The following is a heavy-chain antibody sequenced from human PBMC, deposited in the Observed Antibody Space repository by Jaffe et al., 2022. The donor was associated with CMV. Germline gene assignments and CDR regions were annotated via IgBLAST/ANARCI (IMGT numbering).Heavy chain of an antibody. D-gene: IGHD6-13*01. CDR2: ISGSGGST. Sequence: EVQLLESGGGLVQPGGSLRLSCAASGFTFSSYAMSWVRQAPGKGLEWVSAISGSGGSTYYADSVKGRFTISRDNSKNTLYLQMNSLRAEDTAVYYCAKDGLRYSSKGNWFDPWGQGTLVTVSS. CDR1: GFTFSSYA. V-gene: IGHV3-23*01. CDR3: AKDGLRYSSKGNWFDP. J-gene: IGHJ5*02.